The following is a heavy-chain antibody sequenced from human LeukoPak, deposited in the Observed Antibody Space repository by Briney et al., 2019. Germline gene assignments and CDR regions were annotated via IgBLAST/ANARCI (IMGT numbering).Heavy chain of an antibody. CDR1: GFTFSSYA. V-gene: IGHV3-23*01. CDR3: SKDWRSPIVVVTAMLGY. J-gene: IGHJ4*02. CDR2: ISGSGDST. Sequence: GGSLRLSCAASGFTFSSYAMSWVRQAPGKGLEWVSAISGSGDSTYYADSVKGRFTISRDNSKNTLYLQMNSLRAEDTDVYYCSKDWRSPIVVVTAMLGYWGQGTLVTVSS. D-gene: IGHD2-21*02.